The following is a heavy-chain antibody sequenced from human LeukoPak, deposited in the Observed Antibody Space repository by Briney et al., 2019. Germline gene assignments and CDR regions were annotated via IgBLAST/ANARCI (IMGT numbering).Heavy chain of an antibody. CDR1: GGSISGYY. J-gene: IGHJ4*02. Sequence: SETLSLTCTVSGGSISGYYWSWIRQHPGKGLEWIGYIYYSGSTYYNPSLKSRVTISVDTSKNQFSLKLSSVTAADTAVYYCARVCPIWQQQTYYFDYWGQGTLVTVSS. V-gene: IGHV4-31*03. CDR3: ARVCPIWQQQTYYFDY. D-gene: IGHD6-13*01. CDR2: IYYSGST.